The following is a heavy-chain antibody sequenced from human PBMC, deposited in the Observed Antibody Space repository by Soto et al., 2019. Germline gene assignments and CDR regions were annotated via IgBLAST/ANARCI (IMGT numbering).Heavy chain of an antibody. CDR3: ARAPRSYSNYLGYFDL. J-gene: IGHJ2*01. CDR2: IFHSGST. D-gene: IGHD4-4*01. Sequence: SETLSLTCTVSGYSITSGYYWGFIRQPPGKGLEWIGSIFHSGSTYYNPSLKSRVTISVDTSKNQFSLKLSSVTAADTAVYYCARAPRSYSNYLGYFDLWGRGTLVTVSS. CDR1: GYSITSGYY. V-gene: IGHV4-38-2*02.